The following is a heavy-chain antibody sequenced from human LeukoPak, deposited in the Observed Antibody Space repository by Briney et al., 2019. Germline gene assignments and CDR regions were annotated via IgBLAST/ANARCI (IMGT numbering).Heavy chain of an antibody. J-gene: IGHJ4*02. CDR2: INGDGSST. CDR3: AACHDSGGSYLNAADY. V-gene: IGHV3-23*01. D-gene: IGHD3-10*01. Sequence: GGSLRLSCAASGFTFSNYAMNWVRQAPGKGLEWVSSINGDGSSTYYADSVKGRFTISRDNFKNTLYLQMNSLRAEDTAVYYCAACHDSGGSYLNAADYWGQGSLVTVSS. CDR1: GFTFSNYA.